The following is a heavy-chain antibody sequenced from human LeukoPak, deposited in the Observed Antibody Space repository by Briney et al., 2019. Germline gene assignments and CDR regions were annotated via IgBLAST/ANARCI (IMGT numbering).Heavy chain of an antibody. CDR2: IYYSGAT. CDR1: GGSISNYY. D-gene: IGHD3-10*01. V-gene: IGHV4-59*08. J-gene: IGHJ4*02. Sequence: SETLSLTCTVSGGSISNYYWSWVRQPPGKGLEWIGHIYYSGATKYNPSLKSRITISVDTSKNQFSLMLSSVTAADTAVYYCARFGITVVRGGKYYFDYWGQGTLVTVSS. CDR3: ARFGITVVRGGKYYFDY.